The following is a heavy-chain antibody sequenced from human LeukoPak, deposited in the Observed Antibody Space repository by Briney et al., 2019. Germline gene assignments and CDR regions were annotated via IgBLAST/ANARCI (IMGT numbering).Heavy chain of an antibody. CDR2: FDPEDGET. D-gene: IGHD1-26*01. CDR1: GYTLTELS. V-gene: IGHV1-24*01. Sequence: SVKVSCKVSGYTLTELSMHWVRQAPGKGLEWMGGFDPEDGETIYAQKFQGRVTMTEDTSTDTAYMELNSLRSEDTAVYYCATDRELLGAIDYWGQGTLVTVSS. J-gene: IGHJ4*02. CDR3: ATDRELLGAIDY.